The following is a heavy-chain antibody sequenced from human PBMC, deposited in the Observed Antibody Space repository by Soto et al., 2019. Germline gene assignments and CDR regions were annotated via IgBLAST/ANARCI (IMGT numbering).Heavy chain of an antibody. CDR1: GGSISSSSYY. J-gene: IGHJ5*02. Sequence: SETLSLTCTVSGGSISSSSYYWGWIRQPPGKGLEWIGSIYYSGSTYYNPSLKSRVTISVDTSKNQFSLKLSSVTAADTAVYYCARHYRGSGSYYNARFNWFDPWGQGTLVTVSS. V-gene: IGHV4-39*01. CDR3: ARHYRGSGSYYNARFNWFDP. CDR2: IYYSGST. D-gene: IGHD3-10*01.